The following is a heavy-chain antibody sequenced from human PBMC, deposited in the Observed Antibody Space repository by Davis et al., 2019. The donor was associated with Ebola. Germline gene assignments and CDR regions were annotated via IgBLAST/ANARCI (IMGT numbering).Heavy chain of an antibody. CDR1: GFTFSSYS. V-gene: IGHV3-21*01. D-gene: IGHD3-3*01. J-gene: IGHJ5*02. CDR3: ARGFGVVRGWFDP. Sequence: PGGSLRLSCAASGFTFSSYSMNWVRQAPGKGLEWVSSISSSSSYIYYADSVKGRFTISRDNAKNSLYLQMNSLRAEDTAVYYCARGFGVVRGWFDPWGQGTLVTVSS. CDR2: ISSSSSYI.